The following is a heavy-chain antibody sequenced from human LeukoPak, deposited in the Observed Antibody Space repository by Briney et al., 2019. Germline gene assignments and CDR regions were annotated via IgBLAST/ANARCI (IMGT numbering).Heavy chain of an antibody. V-gene: IGHV5-51*01. J-gene: IGHJ4*02. CDR2: IYPGDSDT. Sequence: GESLKISCKGSGYSFTSYWIGWVRQMSRKGLEWTGIIYPGDSDTRYSPSFQGQVTISADKSISTAYLQWSSLKASDTAMYYCARSKYYDFWSGYQLPSHFDYWGQGTLVTVSS. D-gene: IGHD3-3*01. CDR1: GYSFTSYW. CDR3: ARSKYYDFWSGYQLPSHFDY.